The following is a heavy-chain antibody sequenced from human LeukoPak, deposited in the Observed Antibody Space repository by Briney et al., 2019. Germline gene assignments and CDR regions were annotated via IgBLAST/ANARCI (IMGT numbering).Heavy chain of an antibody. CDR1: RFTFSSYA. V-gene: IGHV3-23*01. J-gene: IGHJ4*02. D-gene: IGHD7-27*01. CDR3: AKVTGDGYYFDY. CDR2: ISGSGGST. Sequence: GGSLRLSCAASRFTFSSYAMSWVRQAPGKGLEWVSAISGSGGSTYYADSVKGRFTISRDNSKNTLYLQMNSLRAEDTALYYCAKVTGDGYYFDYWGQGTLVTVSS.